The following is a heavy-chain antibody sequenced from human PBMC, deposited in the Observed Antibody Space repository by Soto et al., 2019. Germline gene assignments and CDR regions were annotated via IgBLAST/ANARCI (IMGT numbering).Heavy chain of an antibody. CDR1: GGTFRNYP. J-gene: IGHJ4*02. CDR3: ARGPLVVLNYFES. CDR2: IFPLTDIP. V-gene: IGHV1-69*02. Sequence: QVQLVQSGTEVKKPGSSVKVSCKASGGTFRNYPINWVRQAPGQGLEWMGSIFPLTDIPDYAQNFQARLTMSSDKSTSKAYMELSSLTFDDTAMYFCARGPLVVLNYFESWGQGTLVTVSS.